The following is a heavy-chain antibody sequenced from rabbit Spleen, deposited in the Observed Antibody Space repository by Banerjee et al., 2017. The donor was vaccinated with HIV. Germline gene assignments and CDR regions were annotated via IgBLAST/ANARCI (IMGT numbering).Heavy chain of an antibody. CDR3: ARNYVNAFDP. V-gene: IGHV1S45*01. J-gene: IGHJ2*01. D-gene: IGHD1-1*01. CDR1: GFDLSSSYY. CDR2: IASASGRT. Sequence: QQQLEESGGGLVKPEGSLTLTCTASGFDLSSSYYMCWVRQAPGKGLEWIGCIASASGRTYYASWAKGRFTISKTSSTTVTLQMTSLTAADTAPYFCARNYVNAFDPWGPGTLVTVS.